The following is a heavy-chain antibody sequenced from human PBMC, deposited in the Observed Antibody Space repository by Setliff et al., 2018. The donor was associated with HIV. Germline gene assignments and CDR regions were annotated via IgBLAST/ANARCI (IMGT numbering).Heavy chain of an antibody. CDR1: GSFINSDY. V-gene: IGHV4-34*01. Sequence: TLSLTCTVSGSFINSDYWGWIRQPPGKGLEWIGEINHDRTTNYNPSLKTRVTISVNTYKNQFSLTLRSVTAADTAVYYCARDTLTMVRGVMFVPTESYLGMDVWGQGTTVTVSS. J-gene: IGHJ6*02. CDR3: ARDTLTMVRGVMFVPTESYLGMDV. CDR2: INHDRTT. D-gene: IGHD3-10*01.